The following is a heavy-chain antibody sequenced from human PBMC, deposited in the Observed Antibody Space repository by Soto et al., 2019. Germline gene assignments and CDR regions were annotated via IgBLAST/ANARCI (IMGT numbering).Heavy chain of an antibody. D-gene: IGHD6-19*01. CDR1: GLPFRSYA. Sequence: EVQLLESAGGLVQPGGSLGLSCAASGLPFRSYALRWFPRAPGKGLEWVSAISGSGGNTYYADSVKGRFTISRDNSKNTLFLQMNSLRAEDTAVYYCAKCAGSGWYPDYWGQGTLVTVSS. CDR3: AKCAGSGWYPDY. J-gene: IGHJ4*02. CDR2: ISGSGGNT. V-gene: IGHV3-23*01.